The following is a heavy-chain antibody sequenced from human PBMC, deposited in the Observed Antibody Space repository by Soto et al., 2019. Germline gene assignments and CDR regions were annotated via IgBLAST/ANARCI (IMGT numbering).Heavy chain of an antibody. CDR3: ARSGEHPLDY. D-gene: IGHD1-26*01. V-gene: IGHV1-18*01. CDR2: STHTGNT. J-gene: IGHJ4*02. CDR1: GYAFPHYV. Sequence: QVRLLQSGPEVKKPGASVKVSCKTSGYAFPHYVINWVRQAPGHGLEWMGFSTHTGNTNYAQNFQGRVVLTTDTSTSTAYMEVTSLRSDDTAVYYCARSGEHPLDYWGQGTPVTVSS.